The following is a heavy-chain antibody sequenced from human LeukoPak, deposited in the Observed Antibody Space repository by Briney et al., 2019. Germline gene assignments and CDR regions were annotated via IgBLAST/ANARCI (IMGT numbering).Heavy chain of an antibody. D-gene: IGHD3-22*01. Sequence: ASVKVSCKASGYTFTGYYMHWVRQAPGQGLEWMGWINPNSGGTNYAQKFQGGVTMTRDTSISTAYMELSRLRSDDTAVYYCARVCSGYDSSGYYCYWGQGTLVTVSS. V-gene: IGHV1-2*02. J-gene: IGHJ4*02. CDR1: GYTFTGYY. CDR2: INPNSGGT. CDR3: ARVCSGYDSSGYYCY.